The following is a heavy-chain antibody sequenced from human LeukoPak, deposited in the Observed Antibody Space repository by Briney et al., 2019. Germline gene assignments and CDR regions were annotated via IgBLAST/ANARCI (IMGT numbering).Heavy chain of an antibody. CDR3: ARLVNGVSRAYYYYYMDV. D-gene: IGHD3-10*01. Sequence: SVKVSCKASGGTFSSYTISWVRQAPGQGLECMGGIIPIFGTANYAQKFQGRVTITADESTSTAYMELSSLRSEDTAVYYCARLVNGVSRAYYYYYMDVWGKGTTVTVSS. J-gene: IGHJ6*03. CDR2: IIPIFGTA. V-gene: IGHV1-69*01. CDR1: GGTFSSYT.